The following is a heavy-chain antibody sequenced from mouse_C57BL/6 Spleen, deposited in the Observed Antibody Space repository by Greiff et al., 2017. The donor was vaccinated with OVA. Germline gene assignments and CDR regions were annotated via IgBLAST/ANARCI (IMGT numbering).Heavy chain of an antibody. CDR1: GYTFTSYW. CDR2: IDPSDSYT. Sequence: QVQLQQPGAELVRPGTSVTLSCKASGYTFTSYWMHWVKQRPGQGLEWIGVIDPSDSYTNYNQKFKGKATLTVDTSSSTAYMQLSSLTSEDSAVYYCARPYYGSPYYFDYWGQGTTLTVSS. D-gene: IGHD1-1*01. V-gene: IGHV1-59*01. CDR3: ARPYYGSPYYFDY. J-gene: IGHJ2*01.